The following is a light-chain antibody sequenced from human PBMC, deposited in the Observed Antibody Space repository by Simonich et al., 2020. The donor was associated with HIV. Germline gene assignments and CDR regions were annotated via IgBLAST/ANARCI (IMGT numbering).Light chain of an antibody. CDR3: AQSVQLPLT. CDR1: QSLLHSDGKTY. CDR2: EVS. Sequence: DIVMTQTPLSLSVTPGQPASIPCKSSQSLLHSDGKTYLYWFLHKARPVSTLLIYEVSNRFSGVPDRFSGSGSGTDFTLKISRVEAEDVGIYYCAQSVQLPLTFGGGTKVEIK. J-gene: IGKJ4*01. V-gene: IGKV2D-29*02.